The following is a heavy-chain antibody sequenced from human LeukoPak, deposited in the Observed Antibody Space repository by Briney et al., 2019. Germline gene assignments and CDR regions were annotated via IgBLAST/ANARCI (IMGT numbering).Heavy chain of an antibody. V-gene: IGHV1-8*01. J-gene: IGHJ3*02. CDR2: MNPNSGNT. CDR3: ARAPDNWNAFDI. D-gene: IGHD1-20*01. CDR1: GYTFTSYD. Sequence: ASVKVSCKASGYTFTSYDINWVRQATGQGLEWMGWMNPNSGNTGYAQKFQGRVTVTRNTSISTAYMELSSLRSEDTAVYYCARAPDNWNAFDIWGQGTMVTVSS.